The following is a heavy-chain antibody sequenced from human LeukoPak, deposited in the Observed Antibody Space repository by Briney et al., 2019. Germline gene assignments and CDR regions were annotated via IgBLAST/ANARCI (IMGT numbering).Heavy chain of an antibody. D-gene: IGHD5-12*01. CDR1: GFTFRRSA. V-gene: IGHV3-48*01. CDR2: ISSSRSSI. J-gene: IGHJ4*02. Sequence: QPGGSLRLSCAASGFTFRRSAMNWVRQAPGKGLEWVSYISSSRSSIYYADSVKGRFTISRDNAKNSLYLQMNSLRAEDTAVYYCAKNGDYTGFDPYFDYWGQGTLVTVSS. CDR3: AKNGDYTGFDPYFDY.